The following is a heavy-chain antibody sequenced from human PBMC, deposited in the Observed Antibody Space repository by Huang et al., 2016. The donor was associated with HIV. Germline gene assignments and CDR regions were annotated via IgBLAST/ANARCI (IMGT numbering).Heavy chain of an antibody. Sequence: QERLVESGGGVVQPGRSLRLSCAASGFTFSSYAMRWVRQAPGKGLEWVAGISYDGSNQDYVDSVKGRFTISRDNSKKMLYLQMNSLRMGDTAVYYCARGSAGVLWFGEMWGQGTLVTVSS. CDR2: ISYDGSNQ. V-gene: IGHV3-30*04. CDR3: ARGSAGVLWFGEM. J-gene: IGHJ4*02. CDR1: GFTFSSYA. D-gene: IGHD3-10*01.